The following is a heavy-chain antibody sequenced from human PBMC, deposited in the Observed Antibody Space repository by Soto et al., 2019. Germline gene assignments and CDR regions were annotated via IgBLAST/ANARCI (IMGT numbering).Heavy chain of an antibody. CDR3: ARDTGPNGYNYYFFGMDV. CDR2: ISYDGSDK. V-gene: IGHV3-30-3*01. J-gene: IGHJ6*02. CDR1: GFTFSNYA. Sequence: GGSLRLSCAASGFTFSNYAMHWVRQAPGKGLEWVAVISYDGSDKYNANSVKGRFTISRDNSKNTLYLQMNSLRAEDTAVYYCARDTGPNGYNYYFFGMDVWGQGTTVTVSS. D-gene: IGHD5-18*01.